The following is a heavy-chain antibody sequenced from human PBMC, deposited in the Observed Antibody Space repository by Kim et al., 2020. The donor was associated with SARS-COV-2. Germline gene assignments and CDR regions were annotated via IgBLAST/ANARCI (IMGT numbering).Heavy chain of an antibody. V-gene: IGHV4-59*01. CDR1: GGSISSYY. CDR3: ARVEYSYGYYYYGMDV. Sequence: SETLSLTCTVSGGSISSYYWSWIRQPPGKGLEWIGYIYYSGSTNYNPSLKSRVTISVDTSKNQFSLKLSSVTAADTAVYYCARVEYSYGYYYYGMDVWGQGTTVTVSS. CDR2: IYYSGST. J-gene: IGHJ6*02. D-gene: IGHD5-18*01.